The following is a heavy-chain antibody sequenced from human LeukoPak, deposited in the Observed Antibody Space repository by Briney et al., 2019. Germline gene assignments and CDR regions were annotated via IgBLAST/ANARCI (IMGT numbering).Heavy chain of an antibody. Sequence: GASVKVSCKASGYTFTTYNINWVRQAPGQGLEWMGWMNPNSGNTGYAQKFQGRVTMTRDTSMSTAYIELRSLTSQDTAVYYCARGDPWNPRWDHWGQGTLVAVSS. J-gene: IGHJ4*02. CDR3: ARGDPWNPRWDH. CDR1: GYTFTTYN. V-gene: IGHV1-8*01. CDR2: MNPNSGNT. D-gene: IGHD1-1*01.